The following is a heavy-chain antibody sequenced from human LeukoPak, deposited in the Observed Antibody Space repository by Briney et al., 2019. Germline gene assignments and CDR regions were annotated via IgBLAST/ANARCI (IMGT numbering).Heavy chain of an antibody. J-gene: IGHJ4*02. CDR2: IIPIFGTA. CDR3: AREAGDSPVYFDY. CDR1: GGTFSSYA. Sequence: SVKVSCKASGGTFSSYALSWVRQAPGQGLEWMGGIIPIFGTANYAQKFQGRVTITADESTSTAYMELSSLRSEDTAVYYCAREAGDSPVYFDYWGQGTLVTVSS. V-gene: IGHV1-69*13. D-gene: IGHD7-27*01.